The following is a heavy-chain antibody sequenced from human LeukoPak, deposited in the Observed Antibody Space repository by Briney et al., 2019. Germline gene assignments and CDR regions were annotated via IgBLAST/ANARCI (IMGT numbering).Heavy chain of an antibody. V-gene: IGHV1-8*01. Sequence: ASVKVSCKASGYTFTSYDINWVRQATGQGLEWMGWMNPNSGNTGYAQKFQGRVTMTRNTSISTAYMELSSLRSEDTAVYYCARVAIAAAGEIDYWGQGTLVTVSS. CDR1: GYTFTSYD. CDR2: MNPNSGNT. CDR3: ARVAIAAAGEIDY. J-gene: IGHJ4*02. D-gene: IGHD6-13*01.